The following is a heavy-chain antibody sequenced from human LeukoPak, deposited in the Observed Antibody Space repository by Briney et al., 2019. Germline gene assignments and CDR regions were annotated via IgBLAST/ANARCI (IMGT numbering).Heavy chain of an antibody. D-gene: IGHD3-3*01. J-gene: IGHJ3*02. CDR3: ARSATDAFDI. Sequence: PGRSLRLSCAASGFTFSSYGMHWVRQAPGKGLVWVSHMNGDGTSISYADSVKGRFTISRDNAKNTLYLQMNRLKAEDTAVYYCARSATDAFDIWGQGTMVTVSS. V-gene: IGHV3-74*01. CDR2: MNGDGTSI. CDR1: GFTFSSYG.